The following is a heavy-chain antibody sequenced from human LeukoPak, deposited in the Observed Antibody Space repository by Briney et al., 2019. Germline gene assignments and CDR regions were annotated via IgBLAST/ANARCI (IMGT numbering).Heavy chain of an antibody. CDR3: ARAWGLCSGGSCYFDY. Sequence: GGSLRLSCAASGFTFSSYWMSWVRQAPGKGLEWVANIKQDGSEKYYVDSVKGRFTISRDNAKNSLYLQMNSLRAEDTAVYYCARAWGLCSGGSCYFDYWGQGTLVTVSS. CDR2: IKQDGSEK. V-gene: IGHV3-7*01. D-gene: IGHD2-15*01. CDR1: GFTFSSYW. J-gene: IGHJ4*02.